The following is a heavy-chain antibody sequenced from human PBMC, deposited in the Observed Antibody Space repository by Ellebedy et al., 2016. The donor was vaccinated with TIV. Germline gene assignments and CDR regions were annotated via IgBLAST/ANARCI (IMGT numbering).Heavy chain of an antibody. CDR2: IYPGDSDT. D-gene: IGHD2-15*01. J-gene: IGHJ4*02. V-gene: IGHV5-51*01. Sequence: TVSCKGSASSFTTYWIGWVRQMSGKGVDWMGIIYPGDSDTRYSPSFQGQVTISADKSISTAYPQWSSLKASDTAMYYWARVGEVAATPCSYWGQGTLVTVSS. CDR3: ARVGEVAATPCSY. CDR1: ASSFTTYW.